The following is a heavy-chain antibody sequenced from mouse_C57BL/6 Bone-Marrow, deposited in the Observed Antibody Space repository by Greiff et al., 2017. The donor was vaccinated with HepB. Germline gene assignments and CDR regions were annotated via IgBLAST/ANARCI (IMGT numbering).Heavy chain of an antibody. J-gene: IGHJ1*03. D-gene: IGHD1-1*01. V-gene: IGHV1-64*01. Sequence: QVHVKQSGAELVKPGASVKLSCKASGYTFTSYWMHWVKQRPGQGLEWIGMIHPNSGSTNYNEKFKSKATLTVDKSSSTAYMQLSSLTSEDSAVYYCAREGAASGYYYGSSYWYFDVWGTGTTVTVSS. CDR1: GYTFTSYW. CDR2: IHPNSGST. CDR3: AREGAASGYYYGSSYWYFDV.